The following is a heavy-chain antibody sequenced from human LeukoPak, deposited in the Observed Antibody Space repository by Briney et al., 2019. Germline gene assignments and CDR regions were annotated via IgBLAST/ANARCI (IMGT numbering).Heavy chain of an antibody. J-gene: IGHJ4*02. D-gene: IGHD2-15*01. V-gene: IGHV3-74*01. Sequence: GGSLRLSCVASGFTFSTYWMHWVRQPPGKGLVWVSRINPEGRGTSYADSVKGRFTISRDNAKDTVYLQMNSLGADDTAVYYCYSPEADYWGRGTLVTVSS. CDR3: YSPEADY. CDR1: GFTFSTYW. CDR2: INPEGRGT.